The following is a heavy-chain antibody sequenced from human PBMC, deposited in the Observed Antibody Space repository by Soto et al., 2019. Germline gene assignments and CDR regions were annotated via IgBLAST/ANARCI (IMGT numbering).Heavy chain of an antibody. D-gene: IGHD5-12*01. CDR3: AKDSGYSGYDSDYFDY. Sequence: GGSLRLSCAASGFTFSSYAMSWVRQAPGKGLEWVSAISGSGGSTYYADSVKGRFTISRDNSKNTLYLQMNSLRAEDTAVYYCAKDSGYSGYDSDYFDYWGQGTLVTAPQ. CDR2: ISGSGGST. V-gene: IGHV3-23*01. CDR1: GFTFSSYA. J-gene: IGHJ4*02.